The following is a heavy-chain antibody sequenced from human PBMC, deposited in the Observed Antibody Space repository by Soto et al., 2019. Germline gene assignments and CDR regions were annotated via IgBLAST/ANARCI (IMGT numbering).Heavy chain of an antibody. Sequence: GGSLRLSCAASGFTFSHYWVHWVRQAPGKGLMWVSRINSDGTTINYADSVEGRFTISRDNAKNTLFLQMNSLRVEDTAVYYCARAGWYRFDYLGQGTLVTVYS. V-gene: IGHV3-74*01. J-gene: IGHJ4*02. CDR3: ARAGWYRFDY. D-gene: IGHD6-19*01. CDR1: GFTFSHYW. CDR2: INSDGTTI.